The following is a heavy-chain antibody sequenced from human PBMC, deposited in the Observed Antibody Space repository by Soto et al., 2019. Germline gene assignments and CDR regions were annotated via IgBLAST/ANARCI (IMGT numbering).Heavy chain of an antibody. CDR1: GYTFTTSG. CDR3: ARAVELPYYYYGMDV. J-gene: IGHJ6*02. V-gene: IGHV1-18*01. D-gene: IGHD1-7*01. Sequence: QVQLVQSGGEVTKPGASVKVSCKASGYTFTTSGVSWVRQAPGQGLEWMGWVSGYNGNTKYEEKFPDRVTMTTDTSTSTAYLELRSLTAADTAVYYCARAVELPYYYYGMDVWGQGTTVIVSS. CDR2: VSGYNGNT.